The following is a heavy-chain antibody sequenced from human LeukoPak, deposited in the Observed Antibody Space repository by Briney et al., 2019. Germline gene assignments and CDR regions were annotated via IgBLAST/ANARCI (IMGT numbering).Heavy chain of an antibody. D-gene: IGHD2-15*01. CDR1: GFTFSSYA. CDR2: ISGSGGST. V-gene: IGHV3-23*01. CDR3: AKPRAALEYFQH. J-gene: IGHJ1*01. Sequence: GGSLRLSCAASGFTFSSYAMSWVRQAPGKGLEGVSAISGSGGSTYYADSVKGRFTISRDNSKNTLYLQMNSLRAEDRDVYYCAKPRAALEYFQHWGQGTLVTVSS.